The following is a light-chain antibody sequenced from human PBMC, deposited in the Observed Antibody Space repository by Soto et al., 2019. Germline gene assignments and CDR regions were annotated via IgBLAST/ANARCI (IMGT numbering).Light chain of an antibody. CDR1: SSDVGGYNY. J-gene: IGLJ1*01. CDR2: EVS. CDR3: SSYTSSSTYV. Sequence: QSVLTQPASVSGSPGQSITISCTGTSSDVGGYNYVSWYQQHPGKAPKLMIYEVSNRPSGVSNRFSVSKSGNTASLTISGPQAEEEEDYYCSSYTSSSTYVFGTGTKLTV. V-gene: IGLV2-14*01.